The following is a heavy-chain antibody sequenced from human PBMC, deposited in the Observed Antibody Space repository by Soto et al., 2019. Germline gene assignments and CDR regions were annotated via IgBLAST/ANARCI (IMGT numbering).Heavy chain of an antibody. J-gene: IGHJ4*02. D-gene: IGHD6-19*01. CDR2: IYYSGST. Sequence: QLQLQESGPGLVKPSETLSLTCTVSGGSISSSSYYWGWIRQPPGKGLEWIGSIYYSGSTYYNPSLKSRVTISVDTSKNQFSLKLSSVTAADTAVYYCARLRSGWLNFDYWGQGTLVTVSS. CDR1: GGSISSSSYY. V-gene: IGHV4-39*01. CDR3: ARLRSGWLNFDY.